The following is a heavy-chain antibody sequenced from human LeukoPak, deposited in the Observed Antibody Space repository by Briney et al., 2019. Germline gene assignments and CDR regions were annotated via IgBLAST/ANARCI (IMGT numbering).Heavy chain of an antibody. CDR3: AHSGTRDYYYGMDV. J-gene: IGHJ6*02. CDR1: GGSISSGSYY. D-gene: IGHD1-26*01. CDR2: IYTSGST. Sequence: PSQTLSLTCTVSGGSISSGSYYWSWIRQPAGKGLEWIGRIYTSGSTNYNPSLKSRVTISVDTSKNQFSLKLSFVTAADTAVYYCAHSGTRDYYYGMDVWGQGTTVTVSS. V-gene: IGHV4-61*02.